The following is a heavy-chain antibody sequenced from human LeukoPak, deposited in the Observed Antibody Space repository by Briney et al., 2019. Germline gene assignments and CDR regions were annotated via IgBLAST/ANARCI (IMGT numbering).Heavy chain of an antibody. CDR3: AKDGGCSSTTCYSPYYFDY. CDR1: GFTFSSYG. Sequence: PGGSLRLSCAASGFTFSSYGMHWVRQAPGKGLEWVAVVSHDGSNKYYADSVKGRFTISRVNSKNTLYLQMNSLRAEDTAVYYCAKDGGCSSTTCYSPYYFDYWGQGTLVTVSS. CDR2: VSHDGSNK. V-gene: IGHV3-30*18. J-gene: IGHJ4*02. D-gene: IGHD2-2*01.